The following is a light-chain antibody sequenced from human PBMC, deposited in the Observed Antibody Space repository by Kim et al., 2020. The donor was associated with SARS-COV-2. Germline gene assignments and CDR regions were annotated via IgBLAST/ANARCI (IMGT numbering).Light chain of an antibody. CDR1: SSNIGSNT. CDR3: ATWDDSLYAPV. V-gene: IGLV1-44*01. CDR2: SNN. J-gene: IGLJ2*01. Sequence: ELTQPPSASGAPGQRVTISCSGSSSNIGSNTINWYQHLPRTAPKLLIHSNNRRPSGVPDRFSGSKSGTSASLAINGLQSDDEADYYCATWDDSLYAPVFGGGTKLTVL.